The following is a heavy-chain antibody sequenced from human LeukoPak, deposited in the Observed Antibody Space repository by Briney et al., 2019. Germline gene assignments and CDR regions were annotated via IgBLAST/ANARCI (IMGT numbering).Heavy chain of an antibody. CDR2: IKGKTDGGTT. V-gene: IGHV3-15*01. CDR3: TTDRLGGILWFGVLGLV. D-gene: IGHD3-10*01. J-gene: IGHJ4*03. CDR1: GFTFSNAW. Sequence: PWGSLRLSCAASGFTFSNAWMNWVRQAPGKGLEWVGRIKGKTDGGTTDYAAPVKGRFTISRDDSKNTLYLQMNSLKTEDTAVYYCTTDRLGGILWFGVLGLVGGHGTLGTVSS.